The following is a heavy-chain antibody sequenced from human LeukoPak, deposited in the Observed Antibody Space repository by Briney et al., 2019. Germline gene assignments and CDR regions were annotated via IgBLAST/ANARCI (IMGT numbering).Heavy chain of an antibody. CDR2: INPNSGDT. D-gene: IGHD1-26*01. V-gene: IGHV1-2*02. CDR3: ARASGSYWWFDS. CDR1: GYTFTGYF. J-gene: IGHJ5*01. Sequence: ASVKVSCKASGYTFTGYFIHWVRQAPGQGLEWMGWINPNSGDTNYAQKFQGSVTMTRDTSTSTVYMELSRLRSDDTAVYYCARASGSYWWFDSWGQGTLVTVSS.